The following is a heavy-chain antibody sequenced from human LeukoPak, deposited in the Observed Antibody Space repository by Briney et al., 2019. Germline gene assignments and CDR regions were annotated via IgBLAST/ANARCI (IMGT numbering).Heavy chain of an antibody. V-gene: IGHV4-39*07. CDR3: ARDLNHGRYEQTGRWGWFDP. J-gene: IGHJ5*02. Sequence: KPSETLSLTCTVSGGSISSSSYYWGWIRQPPGKGLEWIGSIYYSGSTYYNPSLKSRVTISVDTSKNQSSLKLSSVTAADTAVYYCARDLNHGRYEQTGRWGWFDPWGQGTLVTVSS. CDR2: IYYSGST. D-gene: IGHD4-23*01. CDR1: GGSISSSSYY.